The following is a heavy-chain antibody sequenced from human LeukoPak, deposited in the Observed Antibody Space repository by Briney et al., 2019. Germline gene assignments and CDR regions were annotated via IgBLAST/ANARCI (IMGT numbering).Heavy chain of an antibody. CDR2: INPNNGGT. D-gene: IGHD4-11*01. CDR3: ARRGYSNYYFDS. CDR1: GYTFTGYD. J-gene: IGHJ4*02. Sequence: GASVKVSCKASGYTFTGYDIHWVRQAPGQGLEWMGRINPNNGGTNYAQKFQGRVTMTRDTSISTAYMELSRLRSDDPAVYYCARRGYSNYYFDSWGQGTLVTVSP. V-gene: IGHV1-2*06.